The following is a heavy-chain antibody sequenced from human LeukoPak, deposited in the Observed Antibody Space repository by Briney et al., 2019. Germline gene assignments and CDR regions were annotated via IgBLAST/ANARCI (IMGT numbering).Heavy chain of an antibody. J-gene: IGHJ6*02. CDR2: ISYDGSNK. D-gene: IGHD4-17*01. CDR1: GFTFSSYG. V-gene: IGHV3-30*18. CDR3: AKNYGDYVLYYYGMDV. Sequence: GGSLRLSCAASGFTFSSYGMHWVRQAPGKGLEWVAVISYDGSNKYYADSVKGRFTISRDNSKNTLYRQMNSLRAEDTAVYYCAKNYGDYVLYYYGMDVWGQGTTVTVSS.